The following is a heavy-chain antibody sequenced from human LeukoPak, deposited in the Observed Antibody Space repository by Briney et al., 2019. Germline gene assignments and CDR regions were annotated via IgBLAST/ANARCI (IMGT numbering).Heavy chain of an antibody. J-gene: IGHJ4*02. D-gene: IGHD1-26*01. V-gene: IGHV5-51*01. CDR1: GYSFTSYW. CDR2: IYPGDSDT. CDR3: ARHLVGASRPACDALDY. Sequence: GESLKISCKGSGYSFTSYWIGWVRQMPGKGLEWMGIIYPGDSDTRYSPSFQGRVTISADKSISTAYLQWSSLKASDTAMYYCARHLVGASRPACDALDYWGQGTLVTVSS.